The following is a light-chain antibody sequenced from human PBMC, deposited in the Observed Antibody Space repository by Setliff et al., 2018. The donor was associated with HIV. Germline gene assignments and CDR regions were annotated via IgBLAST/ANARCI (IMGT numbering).Light chain of an antibody. J-gene: IGLJ1*01. Sequence: QSVLAQPRSVSGSPGQSVTISCTGTSSDVGGYNYVSWYQQHPGKAPKFMIYDVNKRPSGVPHRFSGSKSGNTASLTISGLQAEDEADYYCCSYAGSYTYGFGTGTKV. CDR3: CSYAGSYTYG. CDR2: DVN. CDR1: SSDVGGYNY. V-gene: IGLV2-11*01.